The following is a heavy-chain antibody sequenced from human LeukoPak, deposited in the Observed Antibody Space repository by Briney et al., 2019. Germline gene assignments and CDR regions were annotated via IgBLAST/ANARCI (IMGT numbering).Heavy chain of an antibody. V-gene: IGHV3-33*01. Sequence: GGSLRLSCAAPGLTFSSYGMHWVRQAPGKGLEWVAVIWYDGSNKYYADSVKGRFTISRDNSKNTLYLQMNSLRAEDTAVYYCARDGYSSGWYGPDYWGQGTLVTVSS. CDR1: GLTFSSYG. CDR2: IWYDGSNK. J-gene: IGHJ4*02. CDR3: ARDGYSSGWYGPDY. D-gene: IGHD6-19*01.